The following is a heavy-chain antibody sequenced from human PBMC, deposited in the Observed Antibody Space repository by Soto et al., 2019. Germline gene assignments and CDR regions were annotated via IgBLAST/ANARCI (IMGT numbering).Heavy chain of an antibody. Sequence: QVQLQESGPGLVKPSQTLSLTCTVSGGSISDGYYWSWICQHPGKGLEWIGSISYSGSTSYNPSLKSRLTISVDRSKSQFSLNLSSVTAADTAVYYCARRDRSGYSYWLDTWGQGTLVTVSS. D-gene: IGHD3-22*01. V-gene: IGHV4-31*03. J-gene: IGHJ5*02. CDR2: ISYSGST. CDR1: GGSISDGYY. CDR3: ARRDRSGYSYWLDT.